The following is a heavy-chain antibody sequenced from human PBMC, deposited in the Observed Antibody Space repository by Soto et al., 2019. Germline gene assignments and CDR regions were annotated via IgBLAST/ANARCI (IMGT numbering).Heavy chain of an antibody. CDR2: IYSGGST. D-gene: IGHD3-3*01. Sequence: GGSLRLSCAASGFTVSSNYMSWVRQAPGKGLEWVSVIYSGGSTYYADSVKGRFTISRDNSKNTLYLQMNSLRAEDTAVYYCARDKESFWSGYWDYWGQGTLVTVSS. V-gene: IGHV3-53*01. J-gene: IGHJ4*02. CDR1: GFTVSSNY. CDR3: ARDKESFWSGYWDY.